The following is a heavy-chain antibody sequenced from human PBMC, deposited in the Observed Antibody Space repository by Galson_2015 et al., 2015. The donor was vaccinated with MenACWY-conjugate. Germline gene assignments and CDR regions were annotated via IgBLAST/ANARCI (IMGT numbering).Heavy chain of an antibody. CDR2: ISRNGDNT. CDR3: VKDFGHLWFFDD. V-gene: IGHV3-64D*09. D-gene: IGHD5-18*01. J-gene: IGHJ4*02. Sequence: SLRLSCAASGFTFSSYAMHWVRQAPGKGLKYVSAISRNGDNTYYADSVKGRFSISRDNSKNTLYLQMSSLRVDDTAIYYCVKDFGHLWFFDDRGQGTLVTVSS. CDR1: GFTFSSYA.